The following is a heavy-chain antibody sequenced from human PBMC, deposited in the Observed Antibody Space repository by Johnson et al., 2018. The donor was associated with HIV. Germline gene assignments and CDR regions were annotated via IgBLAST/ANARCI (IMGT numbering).Heavy chain of an antibody. Sequence: VQLVESGGGLVQRGGSLRLSCAASGFTVSSNYMSWVRQAPGKGLEWVSVIYSGGSTYFADSVKGRFTISRDNSKNTLYLQMNSLRAEDMAVYYCARGTGGWPLFDIWGQGTMVTVSS. J-gene: IGHJ3*02. CDR1: GFTVSSNY. CDR3: ARGTGGWPLFDI. CDR2: IYSGGST. D-gene: IGHD6-19*01. V-gene: IGHV3-53*01.